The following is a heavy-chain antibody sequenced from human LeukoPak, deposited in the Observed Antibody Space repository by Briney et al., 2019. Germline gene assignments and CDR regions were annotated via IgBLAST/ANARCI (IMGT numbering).Heavy chain of an antibody. J-gene: IGHJ5*02. D-gene: IGHD3-3*01. CDR2: IIPIFGTA. Sequence: ASVKVSCKASGGTFSSYAISWVRQAPGQGLEWMGGIIPIFGTANYAQKFQGRVTITADESTSTAYMELSSLRSEDTAVYYCARDRYYDFWSGYSPWFDPWGQGTLITVSS. V-gene: IGHV1-69*01. CDR3: ARDRYYDFWSGYSPWFDP. CDR1: GGTFSSYA.